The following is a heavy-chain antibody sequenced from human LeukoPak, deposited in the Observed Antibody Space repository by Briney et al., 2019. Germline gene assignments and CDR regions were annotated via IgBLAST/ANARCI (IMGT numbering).Heavy chain of an antibody. Sequence: GASVKVSCKASGYTFTSYVMNWVRQAPGQGLQWMGWINTNTGNPTYAQGFTGRFVFSLDTSVSTAYLQISSLKDEDTAIYYCVIGYRDAFDIWGQGTMVTVSS. CDR2: INTNTGNP. CDR3: VIGYRDAFDI. J-gene: IGHJ3*02. CDR1: GYTFTSYV. V-gene: IGHV7-4-1*02. D-gene: IGHD5-18*01.